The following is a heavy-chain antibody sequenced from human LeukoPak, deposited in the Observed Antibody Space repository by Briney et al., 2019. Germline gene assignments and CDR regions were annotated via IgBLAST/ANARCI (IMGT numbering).Heavy chain of an antibody. J-gene: IGHJ4*02. CDR2: ISRSGNTK. CDR1: GFLFTSYE. V-gene: IGHV3-48*03. Sequence: PGGSVSLSCAASGFLFTSYEMNWVRQAPGKGLEWVSWISRSGNTKYADSVKGRFTISRDNAKNSLYLQMNSLRVEDTAVYYCARDAPGTVTNDYWGQGTLVAVSS. D-gene: IGHD4-17*01. CDR3: ARDAPGTVTNDY.